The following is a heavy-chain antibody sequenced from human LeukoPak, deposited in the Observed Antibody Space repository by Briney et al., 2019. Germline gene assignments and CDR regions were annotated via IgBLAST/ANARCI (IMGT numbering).Heavy chain of an antibody. V-gene: IGHV1-2*02. CDR1: GYTFTGYY. CDR3: ASRKDSSSWYYFDY. J-gene: IGHJ4*02. D-gene: IGHD6-13*01. Sequence: ASVKVPCKASGYTFTGYYMHWVRQAPGQGLEWMGWINPNSGGTNYAQKFQGRVTMTRDTSITTSYMELSSLRSDDTAVYYCASRKDSSSWYYFDYWGQGTLVTVSS. CDR2: INPNSGGT.